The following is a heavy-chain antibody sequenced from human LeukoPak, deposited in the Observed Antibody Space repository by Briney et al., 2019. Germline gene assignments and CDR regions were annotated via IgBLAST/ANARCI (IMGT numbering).Heavy chain of an antibody. V-gene: IGHV4-61*01. Sequence: SDTLSLTCTVSGDSVSSGSYYWSWIRQPPGKGLEWIGYIFYSGSTTYNLSLKSRVTISVDTSKNKFSLKLSSVTAADTAVYYCARVRNSTTARGYFVYWGQGTLVTVSS. J-gene: IGHJ4*02. D-gene: IGHD4-17*01. CDR3: ARVRNSTTARGYFVY. CDR2: IFYSGST. CDR1: GDSVSSGSYY.